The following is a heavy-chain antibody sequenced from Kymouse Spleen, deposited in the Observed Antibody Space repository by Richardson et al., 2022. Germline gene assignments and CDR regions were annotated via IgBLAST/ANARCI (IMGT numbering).Heavy chain of an antibody. CDR3: AKEGRYFDSHAFDI. CDR2: ISWNSGSI. CDR1: GFTFDDYA. J-gene: IGHJ3*02. Sequence: EVQLVESGGGLVQPGRSLRLSCAASGFTFDDYAMHWVRQAPGKGLEWVSGISWNSGSIGYADSVKGRFTISRDNAKNSLYLQMNSLRAEDTALYYCAKEGRYFDSHAFDIWGQGTMVTVSS. V-gene: IGHV3-9*01. D-gene: IGHD3-9*01.